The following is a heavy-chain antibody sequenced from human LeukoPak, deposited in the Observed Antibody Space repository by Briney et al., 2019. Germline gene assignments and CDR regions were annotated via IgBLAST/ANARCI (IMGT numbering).Heavy chain of an antibody. J-gene: IGHJ5*02. CDR1: GYTFSYYY. D-gene: IGHD1-26*01. Sequence: ASVKVSCKASGYTFSYYYMHWVRQAPGQGLEWMGVINPSGGTTSYAQKFQGRVTMTRDTSTSTVYMELSSLISDDTALYYCARNHSGSQHWFDPWGQGTLVIVSS. CDR3: ARNHSGSQHWFDP. V-gene: IGHV1-46*01. CDR2: INPSGGTT.